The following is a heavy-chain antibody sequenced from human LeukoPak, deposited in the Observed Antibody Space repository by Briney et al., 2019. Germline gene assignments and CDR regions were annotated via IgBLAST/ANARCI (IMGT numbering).Heavy chain of an antibody. D-gene: IGHD3-22*01. CDR2: ISGSAGST. Sequence: GGSLRPSCAASGFTFSSYGMHWVRQAPGKGLEWVSAISGSAGSTYYADSVKGRFTISRDNSKNTLYLQMNSLRAEDTAVYYCARAAGGYYDSRGVPDDYWGQGTLVTVSS. J-gene: IGHJ4*02. CDR1: GFTFSSYG. CDR3: ARAAGGYYDSRGVPDDY. V-gene: IGHV3-23*01.